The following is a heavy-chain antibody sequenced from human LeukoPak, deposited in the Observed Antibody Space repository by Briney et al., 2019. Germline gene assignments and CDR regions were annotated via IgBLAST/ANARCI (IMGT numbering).Heavy chain of an antibody. D-gene: IGHD3-22*01. CDR3: ARDRDYDSSWLGYFQH. CDR2: IYYSGST. J-gene: IGHJ1*01. Sequence: SETLSLTCTVSGGSISSSSYYWGWIRQPPGKGLEWIGSIYYSGSTYYNPSLKSRVTISVDTSKNQFSLKLSSVTAADTAVYYCARDRDYDSSWLGYFQHWGQGTLVTVSS. CDR1: GGSISSSSYY. V-gene: IGHV4-39*07.